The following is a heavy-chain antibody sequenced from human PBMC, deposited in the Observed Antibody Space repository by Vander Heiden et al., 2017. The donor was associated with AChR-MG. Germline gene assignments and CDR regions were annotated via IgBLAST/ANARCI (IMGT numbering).Heavy chain of an antibody. CDR2: ISYDGSNK. Sequence: QVQLVESGGGVVQPGRSLRLSCAASVFTFSSYGMHWVRQAPGKGLEWVAVISYDGSNKYYADSVKGRFTISRDNSKNTLYLQMNSLRAEDTAVYYCAKDYHSSGWYGILWFDPWGQGTLVTVSS. CDR1: VFTFSSYG. J-gene: IGHJ5*02. V-gene: IGHV3-30*18. D-gene: IGHD6-19*01. CDR3: AKDYHSSGWYGILWFDP.